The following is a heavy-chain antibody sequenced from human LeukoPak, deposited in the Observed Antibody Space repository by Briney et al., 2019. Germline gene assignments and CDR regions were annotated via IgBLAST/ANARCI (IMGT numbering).Heavy chain of an antibody. CDR1: GXSISSYY. V-gene: IGHV4-4*07. D-gene: IGHD5-18*01. Sequence: KPSETLSLTFTVSGXSISSYYWSWIRQPAGKGLEWIGRIYSSGSTNYNPSLKSRVTMSVDTSKNQFSLKLTSVTAADTAVYYCARDLGGYTYGYSFDYWGQGTLVTVSS. CDR2: IYSSGST. CDR3: ARDLGGYTYGYSFDY. J-gene: IGHJ4*02.